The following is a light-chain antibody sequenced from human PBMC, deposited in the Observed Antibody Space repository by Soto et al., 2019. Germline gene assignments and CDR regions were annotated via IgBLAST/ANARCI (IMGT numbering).Light chain of an antibody. CDR3: QQLNTYPVT. CDR2: AAS. Sequence: TPSPSSLSASVGDSVTITCRASQGISRYLSWYQQKPGRAPKLLISAASTLQSGVPARFSGSGSGTDFTLSITSLQPEDFATYYCQQLNTYPVTFGGGTKVDIK. CDR1: QGISRY. J-gene: IGKJ4*01. V-gene: IGKV1-9*01.